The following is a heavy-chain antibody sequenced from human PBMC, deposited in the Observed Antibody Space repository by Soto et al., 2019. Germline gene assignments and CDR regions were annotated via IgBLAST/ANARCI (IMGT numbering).Heavy chain of an antibody. CDR1: GYTFTVYY. J-gene: IGHJ5*02. D-gene: IGHD1-26*01. CDR2: INPNSGVT. Sequence: VQLLQSGAEVKKPGASVKVSCQTSGYTFTVYYMHWVRQAPGKGLEWIGWINPNSGVTNYAQKFQDRVTVTTDTSISTAYMEMRSLKSDDTAVYFCARGSSLGNWFDTWGQGILVTVSS. V-gene: IGHV1-2*02. CDR3: ARGSSLGNWFDT.